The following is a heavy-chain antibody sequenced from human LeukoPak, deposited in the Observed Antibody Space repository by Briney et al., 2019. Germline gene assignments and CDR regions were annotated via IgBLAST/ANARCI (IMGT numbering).Heavy chain of an antibody. CDR3: ARGNDPGYSYASFDP. V-gene: IGHV4-59*01. J-gene: IGHJ5*02. CDR2: IYYSGST. CDR1: GGSISSYY. D-gene: IGHD5-18*01. Sequence: PSETLSLTCTVSGGSISSYYWSWIRQPPGKGLEWLGYIYYSGSTNYNPSLKSRVTISVDTSKNQFSLKLSSVTAADTAVYYCARGNDPGYSYASFDPWGQGTLVTVSS.